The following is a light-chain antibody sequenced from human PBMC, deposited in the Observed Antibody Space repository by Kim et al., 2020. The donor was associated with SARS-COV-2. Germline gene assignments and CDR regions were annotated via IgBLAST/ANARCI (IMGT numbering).Light chain of an antibody. CDR1: ISNIGTNT. CDR3: AAWDDSRTVL. CDR2: SNN. J-gene: IGLJ2*01. Sequence: QSVLTQPPSASGTPGQRVTISCSGSISNIGTNTVNWYQQLPGTAPKLLIYSNNQRPSGVPDRFSGSKSGTSASLAISRLQSDDEADYYCAAWDDSRTVLFGGGTQLTVL. V-gene: IGLV1-44*01.